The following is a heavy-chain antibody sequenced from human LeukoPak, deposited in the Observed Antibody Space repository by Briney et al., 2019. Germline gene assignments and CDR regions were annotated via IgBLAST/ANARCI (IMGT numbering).Heavy chain of an antibody. CDR1: GFTFTSYY. J-gene: IGHJ4*02. CDR2: INPSGGFT. V-gene: IGHV1-46*01. CDR3: ARGFVGDNYDILPDF. D-gene: IGHD3-9*01. Sequence: GASVKVSCKTSGFTFTSYYMQWVRQAPGQGLEWMGLINPSGGFTNYAQKFQGRVTMTRDTSTSTVYMELSSLRSDDTAMYYCARGFVGDNYDILPDFWGQGTLVTVSS.